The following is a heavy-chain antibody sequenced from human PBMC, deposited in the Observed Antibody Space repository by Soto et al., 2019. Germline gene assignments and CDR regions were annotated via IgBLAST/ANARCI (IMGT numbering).Heavy chain of an antibody. CDR3: ARDPTP. CDR2: IFYSGRT. Sequence: QVQLQESGPGLVKPSQTLSLTCTVSGGSISSGGYYWSWIRQHPGKGLEWIGYIFYSGRTYYNPSLKRRATRPVDTSKNQFSRKLRSVTAADTAVYYCARDPTPWGQGTLVTVSS. V-gene: IGHV4-31*03. CDR1: GGSISSGGYY. J-gene: IGHJ5*02.